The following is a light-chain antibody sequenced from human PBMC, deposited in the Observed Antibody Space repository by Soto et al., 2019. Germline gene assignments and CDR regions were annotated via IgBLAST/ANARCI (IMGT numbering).Light chain of an antibody. V-gene: IGKV3-11*01. CDR3: QQRSNWPLT. CDR2: DAS. CDR1: QSVSSY. J-gene: IGKJ4*01. Sequence: EIVLTQSPATQSLSPGERATLSCRASQSVSSYLAWYQQKPGQAPRLLIYDASNRATGIPARFSGSGSGTDFTLTISSLEPEDFAAYYCQQRSNWPLTFGGATKVEIK.